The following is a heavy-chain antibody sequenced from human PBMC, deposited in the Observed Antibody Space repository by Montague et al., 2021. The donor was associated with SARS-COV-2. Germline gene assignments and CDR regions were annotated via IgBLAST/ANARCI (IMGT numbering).Heavy chain of an antibody. CDR2: INHRGST. CDR1: DGSFSGHSGYY. CDR3: ARGTGPRSITLFGVIISGHVFDI. V-gene: IGHV4-34*01. J-gene: IGHJ3*02. D-gene: IGHD3-3*01. Sequence: SETLSLTCAVYDGSFSGHSGYYWTWIRQPPGKGLEWIGEINHRGSTNYNPSLKSRVIISVDTSKNQFSLKLSSVTAADTAVYYCARGTGPRSITLFGVIISGHVFDIWGQGTMVTVSS.